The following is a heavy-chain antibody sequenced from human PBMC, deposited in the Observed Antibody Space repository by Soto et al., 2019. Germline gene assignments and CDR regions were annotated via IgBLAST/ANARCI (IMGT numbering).Heavy chain of an antibody. CDR2: INPDTGVT. D-gene: IGHD6-19*01. CDR3: ARAYSGTYALDY. Sequence: QVQLVQSGAEVKKPGASVKVSCKTSGYIFTGHYMQWVRQAPGQGLEWMGWINPDTGVTNFAQRFQGRVTLASDTSITTVHMEVSRLTSDDTAVYFCARAYSGTYALDYWGQGTLVTVSS. V-gene: IGHV1-2*02. CDR1: GYIFTGHY. J-gene: IGHJ4*02.